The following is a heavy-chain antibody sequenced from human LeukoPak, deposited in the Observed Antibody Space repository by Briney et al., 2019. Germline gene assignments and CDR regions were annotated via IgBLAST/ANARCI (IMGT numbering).Heavy chain of an antibody. Sequence: GASVKVSCKASGYTFTGYYMHWVRQAPGQGLEWMGWINPNSGGTNYAQKFQGRVTMTGDTSISTAYMELSRLRSDDTAVYYCARFIAVAGTGGYYYYMDVWGKGITVTVSS. V-gene: IGHV1-2*02. J-gene: IGHJ6*03. CDR2: INPNSGGT. CDR1: GYTFTGYY. D-gene: IGHD6-19*01. CDR3: ARFIAVAGTGGYYYYMDV.